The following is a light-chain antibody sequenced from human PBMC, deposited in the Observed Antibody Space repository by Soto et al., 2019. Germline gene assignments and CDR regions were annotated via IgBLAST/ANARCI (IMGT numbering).Light chain of an antibody. CDR2: GAS. Sequence: EIVLTQSPGTLSLSPGERATLSCRASQSVSSSYLAWYQQKPGQAPRLLIYGASSRATGIPDRFSGSGSGTDFTLTISRLEPEDVAVYYCQQYGSFTFGGGTKVEIK. J-gene: IGKJ4*01. CDR1: QSVSSSY. CDR3: QQYGSFT. V-gene: IGKV3-20*01.